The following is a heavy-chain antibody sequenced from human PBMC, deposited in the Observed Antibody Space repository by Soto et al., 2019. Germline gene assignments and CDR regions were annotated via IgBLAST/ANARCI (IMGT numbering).Heavy chain of an antibody. D-gene: IGHD3-3*01. J-gene: IGHJ6*02. CDR3: ARLYDFWSGKPSYGMDV. V-gene: IGHV1-8*01. CDR1: GYTFTSYD. Sequence: QVQLVQSGAEVKKPGASVKVSCKASGYTFTSYDINWVRQATGQGLEWMGWMNPNSGNTGYAQKFQGRVTMTRNTSISTAYMELSRLRSEDTAVYYCARLYDFWSGKPSYGMDVWGQGTTVTVSS. CDR2: MNPNSGNT.